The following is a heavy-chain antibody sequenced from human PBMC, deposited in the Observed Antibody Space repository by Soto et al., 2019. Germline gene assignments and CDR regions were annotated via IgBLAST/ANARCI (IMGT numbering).Heavy chain of an antibody. Sequence: GGSLRLSCAASGFTFDDYAMHWVRQAPGKGLEWVSGISWNSGSIGYADSVKGRFTISRDNAKNSLYLQMNSLRAEDTALYYCAKFTIWFGELRSRYYFDYWGQGTLVTVSS. J-gene: IGHJ4*02. CDR3: AKFTIWFGELRSRYYFDY. CDR2: ISWNSGSI. CDR1: GFTFDDYA. D-gene: IGHD3-10*01. V-gene: IGHV3-9*01.